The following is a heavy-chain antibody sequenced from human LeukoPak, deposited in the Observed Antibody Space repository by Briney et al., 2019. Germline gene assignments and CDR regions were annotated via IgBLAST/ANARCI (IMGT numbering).Heavy chain of an antibody. J-gene: IGHJ4*02. D-gene: IGHD6-19*01. CDR3: VRRDPGWNYFDY. CDR1: GGFINSHY. V-gene: IGHV4-59*08. CDR2: IYYTGRN. Sequence: SETLSLTCAVSGGFINSHYWSWIRQPPGKGLEWIGDIYYTGRNNYNPSLKSRVTISLDTSKNHLSLNLTSVLAADTAIYYCVRRDPGWNYFDYWGQGILVTVSS.